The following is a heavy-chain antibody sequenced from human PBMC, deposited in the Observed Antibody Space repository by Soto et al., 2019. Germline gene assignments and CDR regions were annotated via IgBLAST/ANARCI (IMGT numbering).Heavy chain of an antibody. CDR2: IYYSGST. D-gene: IGHD2-21*01. J-gene: IGHJ5*02. V-gene: IGHV4-61*01. CDR3: ARGYSGVLRRFDP. CDR1: GGSVSSGSYS. Sequence: SXTLSLTCTVSGGSVSSGSYSCSWILQDPGKGLEWIGYIYYSGSTNYNPSLKSRVTISVDTSKNQFSLKLSSVTAADTAVYYCARGYSGVLRRFDPWGQGTLVTVSS.